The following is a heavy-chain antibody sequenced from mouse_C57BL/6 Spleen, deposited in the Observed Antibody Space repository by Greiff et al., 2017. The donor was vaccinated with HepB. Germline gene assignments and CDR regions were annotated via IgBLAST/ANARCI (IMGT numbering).Heavy chain of an antibody. CDR2: IDPSDSYT. Sequence: QVQLQQPGAELVMPGASVKLSCKASGYTFTSYWMHWVKQRPGQGLEWIGEIDPSDSYTNYNQKFKGKSTLTVDKSSSTAYMQLSSLTSEDSAVYYCARSRYGLYYAMDYWGQGTSVTVSS. J-gene: IGHJ4*01. CDR1: GYTFTSYW. V-gene: IGHV1-69*01. CDR3: ARSRYGLYYAMDY. D-gene: IGHD1-1*02.